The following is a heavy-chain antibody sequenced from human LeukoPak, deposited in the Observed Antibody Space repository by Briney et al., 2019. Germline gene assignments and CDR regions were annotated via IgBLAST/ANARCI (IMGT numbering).Heavy chain of an antibody. D-gene: IGHD3-16*01. V-gene: IGHV4-34*01. J-gene: IGHJ5*02. CDR2: TNHSGST. CDR3: ARGSGGNWFDP. CDR1: GGSFSGYY. Sequence: PSETLSLTCAVYGGSFSGYYWSWIRQPPGKGLEWIGETNHSGSTNYNPSLKSRVTISVDTSKNQFSLKLSSVTAADTAVYYCARGSGGNWFDPWGQGTLVTVSS.